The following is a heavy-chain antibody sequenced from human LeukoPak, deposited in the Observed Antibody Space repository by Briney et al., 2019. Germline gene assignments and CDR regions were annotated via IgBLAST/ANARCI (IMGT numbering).Heavy chain of an antibody. D-gene: IGHD6-19*01. CDR3: ARVSRGEGYSSDWFVPNAFDI. CDR1: GFTFSNYA. CDR2: ISVSGGST. J-gene: IGHJ3*02. V-gene: IGHV3-23*01. Sequence: HPGGSLRLSCAASGFTFSNYAMSWVRQAPGKGLEWVSGISVSGGSTYYADSVKGRFTISRDNSKNTLYLQMNSLRAEDTAVYYCARVSRGEGYSSDWFVPNAFDIWGQGTMVTVSS.